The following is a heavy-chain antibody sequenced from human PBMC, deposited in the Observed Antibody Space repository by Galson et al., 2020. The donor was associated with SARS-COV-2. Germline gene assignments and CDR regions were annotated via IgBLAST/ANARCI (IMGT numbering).Heavy chain of an antibody. CDR3: ARVTWYSSSWERYFDY. V-gene: IGHV1-18*01. CDR2: ISAYNGNT. Sequence: ALVKVSCKASGYTFTSYGISWVRQAPGQGLEWMGWISAYNGNTNYAQKLQGRVTMTTDTSTSTAYMELRSLRSDDTAVYYCARVTWYSSSWERYFDYWGQGTLVTVSS. J-gene: IGHJ4*02. D-gene: IGHD6-13*01. CDR1: GYTFTSYG.